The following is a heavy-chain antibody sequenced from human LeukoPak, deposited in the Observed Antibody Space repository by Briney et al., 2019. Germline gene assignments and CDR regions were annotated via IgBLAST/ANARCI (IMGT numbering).Heavy chain of an antibody. CDR2: IYHSGST. CDR1: GDSISNYH. Sequence: PSETLSLTCTVSGDSISNYHWSWIRQPPGKGLEWIGEIYHSGSTNYNPSLKSRVTISVDKSKNQFSLKLSSVTAADTAVYYCARRASWAYYYYMDVWGKGTTVTVSS. J-gene: IGHJ6*03. D-gene: IGHD1-26*01. CDR3: ARRASWAYYYYMDV. V-gene: IGHV4-59*12.